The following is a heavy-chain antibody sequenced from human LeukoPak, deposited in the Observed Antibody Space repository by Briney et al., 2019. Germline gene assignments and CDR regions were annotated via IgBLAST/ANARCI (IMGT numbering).Heavy chain of an antibody. CDR1: GFSLTTTGVG. CDR3: AHRNGRFTIFQVAPPGHYYFDY. D-gene: IGHD3-3*01. Sequence: SGPTLVKPTQSLTLTCNFSGFSLTTTGVGVGWIRQPPGKALEWLALINWNDDKRYNPSLRSRLTITKDTSKNQVVLTMTDMDPVDTATYYCAHRNGRFTIFQVAPPGHYYFDYWGPGALVTVSS. CDR2: INWNDDK. V-gene: IGHV2-5*01. J-gene: IGHJ4*02.